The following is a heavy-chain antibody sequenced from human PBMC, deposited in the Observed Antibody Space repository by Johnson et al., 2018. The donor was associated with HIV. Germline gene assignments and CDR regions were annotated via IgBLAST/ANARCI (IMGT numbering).Heavy chain of an antibody. CDR1: GFTFDDYA. Sequence: VQLVESGGGVVRPVGSLRLSCAASGFTFDDYAMHWVRQAPGKGLEWVSGISWNSGIIGYADSVNGRFTITRDNAKNSLYLQMNSLRAEDTALYYCASPKTPTRVVRGAFDIWGQGTMVTVSS. J-gene: IGHJ3*02. CDR3: ASPKTPTRVVRGAFDI. CDR2: ISWNSGII. D-gene: IGHD3-10*01. V-gene: IGHV3-9*01.